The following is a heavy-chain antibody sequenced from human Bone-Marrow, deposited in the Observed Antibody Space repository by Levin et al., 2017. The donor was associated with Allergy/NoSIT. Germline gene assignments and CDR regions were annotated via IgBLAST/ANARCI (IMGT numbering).Heavy chain of an antibody. J-gene: IGHJ3*01. CDR3: ARDRRSGNTDGFDF. CDR1: GFTFSVSA. V-gene: IGHV1-3*01. Sequence: PWASVKVSCKASGFTFSVSAVHWVRQAPGQRPEWMGWIYPGNGNTRYSEKFQGRLFFTSDASASTAYMELSSLTSEDTSVYYCARDRRSGNTDGFDFWGQGTLVTVSS. D-gene: IGHD1-26*01. CDR2: IYPGNGNT.